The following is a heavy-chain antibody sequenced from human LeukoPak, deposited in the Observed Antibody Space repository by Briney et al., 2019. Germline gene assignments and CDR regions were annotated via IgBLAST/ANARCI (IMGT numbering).Heavy chain of an antibody. Sequence: GGSLRLSCAASGLTFSRYWMHWVRQASGKGLVWVSRINSDGSTTNYADSVKGRFTISRDNAKNTLYLQMNSLRAEDTAVYYCARPYYGGPYFDYWGQGTLVTVSS. CDR2: INSDGSTT. CDR3: ARPYYGGPYFDY. J-gene: IGHJ4*02. CDR1: GLTFSRYW. V-gene: IGHV3-74*01. D-gene: IGHD4-23*01.